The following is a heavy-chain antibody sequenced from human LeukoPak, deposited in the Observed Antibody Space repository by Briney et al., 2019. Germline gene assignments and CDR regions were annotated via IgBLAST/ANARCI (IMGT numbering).Heavy chain of an antibody. CDR3: ARETPEVRFLEWLFPNWFDP. D-gene: IGHD3-3*01. V-gene: IGHV4-39*02. J-gene: IGHJ5*02. Sequence: SETLSLTCTVSGASISSSGYYWVWIRQPPGKGLEWIGSIYYSGRTYYNPSLKSRVTISVDTSKNQFSLKLSSVTAADTAVYYCARETPEVRFLEWLFPNWFDPWGQGTLVTVSS. CDR2: IYYSGRT. CDR1: GASISSSGYY.